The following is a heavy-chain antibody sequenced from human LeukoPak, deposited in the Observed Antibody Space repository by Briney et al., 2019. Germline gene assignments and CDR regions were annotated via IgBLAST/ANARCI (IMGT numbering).Heavy chain of an antibody. CDR1: GFTFSSYG. CDR2: IWYDGSNK. CDR3: AKEDYGDYANYMDV. V-gene: IGHV3-33*06. D-gene: IGHD4-17*01. J-gene: IGHJ6*03. Sequence: GRSLRLSCAASGFTFSSYGMHWVRQAPGKGLEWVAVIWYDGSNKYYADSVKGRFTISRDNSKNTLYLQMNSLRAGDTAVYYCAKEDYGDYANYMDVWGKGTTVTVSS.